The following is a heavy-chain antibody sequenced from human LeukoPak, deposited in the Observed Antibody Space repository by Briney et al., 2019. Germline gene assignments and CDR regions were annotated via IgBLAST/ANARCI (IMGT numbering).Heavy chain of an antibody. CDR1: GYTFTSYD. CDR3: ARREQSTTSSHVLTGRLNVFAI. D-gene: IGHD3-9*01. Sequence: ASVTVSCKSSGYTFTSYDINWVRQATGQGLEWMGWMNPHSCNTGYAQEFQGRVTMTRDTSITTAYMELRSLRSEDTAAYYCARREQSTTSSHVLTGRLNVFAIWGQGTMVTVSS. V-gene: IGHV1-8*01. J-gene: IGHJ3*02. CDR2: MNPHSCNT.